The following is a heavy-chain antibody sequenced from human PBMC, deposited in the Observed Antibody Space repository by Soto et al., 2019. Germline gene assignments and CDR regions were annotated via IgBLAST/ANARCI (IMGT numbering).Heavy chain of an antibody. J-gene: IGHJ4*02. D-gene: IGHD6-13*01. CDR2: IYPGDSDT. CDR1: GYSFTSYW. Sequence: PGESLKISCKGSGYSFTSYWIGWVRQMPGKGLAWMGIIYPGDSDTRYSPSFQGQVTISADKSISTAYLQWSSLKASDTAMYYCASVRIAAAGSFDYWGQGTLVTVSS. V-gene: IGHV5-51*01. CDR3: ASVRIAAAGSFDY.